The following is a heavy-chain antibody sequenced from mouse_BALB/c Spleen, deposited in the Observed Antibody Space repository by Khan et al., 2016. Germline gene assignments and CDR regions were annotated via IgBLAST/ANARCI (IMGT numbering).Heavy chain of an antibody. CDR2: IDPANGNT. CDR3: ARSRYDYGVVFAY. CDR1: GFNIKDTY. V-gene: IGHV14-3*02. D-gene: IGHD2-4*01. J-gene: IGHJ3*01. Sequence: VQLQQSGAELVKPGASVKLSCTASGFNIKDTYMHWVKQRPEQGLEWIGRIDPANGNTKYDPQFQGKATITADTSSNTAYLQLSSLTSEDTAVYYCARSRYDYGVVFAYWGQGTLVTVSA.